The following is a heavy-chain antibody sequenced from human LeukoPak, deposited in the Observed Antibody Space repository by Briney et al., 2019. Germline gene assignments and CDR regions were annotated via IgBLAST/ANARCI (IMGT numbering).Heavy chain of an antibody. CDR2: IYSGGST. CDR1: GPTVSSNY. J-gene: IGHJ4*02. CDR3: ARHYYYDSSGYSLDY. V-gene: IGHV3-53*01. D-gene: IGHD3-22*01. Sequence: GGSLRLSCAASGPTVSSNYMSWVRQAPGKGLEWVSIIYSGGSTFYADSVKGRFTISRDNSKNTLYLQMNSLRAEDTALCYCARHYYYDSSGYSLDYWGQGTLVTVSS.